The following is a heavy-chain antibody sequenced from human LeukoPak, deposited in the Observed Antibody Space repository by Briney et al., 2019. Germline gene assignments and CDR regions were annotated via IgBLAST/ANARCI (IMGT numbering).Heavy chain of an antibody. V-gene: IGHV3-11*01. CDR1: GGSFSGYY. J-gene: IGHJ4*02. CDR2: ISSSGSTI. D-gene: IGHD3-22*01. CDR3: ATQYYYDLAFDY. Sequence: LSLTCAVYGGSFSGYYWSWIRQAPGKGLEWVSYISSSGSTIYYADSVKGRFTISRDNAKNSLYLQMNSLRAEDTAVYYCATQYYYDLAFDYWGQGTLVTVSS.